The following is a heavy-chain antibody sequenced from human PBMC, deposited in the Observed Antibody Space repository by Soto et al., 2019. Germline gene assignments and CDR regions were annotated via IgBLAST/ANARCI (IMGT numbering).Heavy chain of an antibody. Sequence: EVQLVESGGGLINPGGSLRLSCAASGFTFSNAWMNWVRQAPGQGLEWVARFKSRGDGGTTDYAAPVKGRFTISRDDSENTLCLQMDSLKIDDTARYFCTSHRPGVTTNYGFDYWGQGILVTVSS. CDR2: FKSRGDGGTT. J-gene: IGHJ4*02. CDR3: TSHRPGVTTNYGFDY. CDR1: GFTFSNAW. D-gene: IGHD4-17*01. V-gene: IGHV3-15*07.